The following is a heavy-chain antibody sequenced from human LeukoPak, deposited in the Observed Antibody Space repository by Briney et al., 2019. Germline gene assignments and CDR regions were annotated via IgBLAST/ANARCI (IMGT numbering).Heavy chain of an antibody. V-gene: IGHV4-39*07. CDR2: IYYCGST. D-gene: IGHD3-10*01. CDR3: AREDYGSGIGGSDWFDP. Sequence: PSETLSLTCTVSGGSISSSSYYWGWIRQPPGKGLEWIGSIYYCGSTYYNPSLKSRVTISVDTSKNQFSLKLRSVTAADTAMYYCAREDYGSGIGGSDWFDPWGQGTLVTVSS. J-gene: IGHJ5*02. CDR1: GGSISSSSYY.